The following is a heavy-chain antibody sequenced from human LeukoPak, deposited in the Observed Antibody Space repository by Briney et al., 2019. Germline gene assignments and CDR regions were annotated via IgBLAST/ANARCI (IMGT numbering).Heavy chain of an antibody. V-gene: IGHV4-34*01. CDR1: GESFGGYY. J-gene: IGHJ4*02. CDR2: INHFGTS. Sequence: SETLSLICAVSGESFGGYYWTWIRQPPGKGLEWIGEINHFGTSNYNASLKSRVTLSVDTSKRQFSLQLTSLTVADTAVYYCARGGNVLVVTQKKKKPLDVWGQGMLVTVSS. CDR3: ARGGNVLVVTQKKKKPLDV. D-gene: IGHD3-22*01.